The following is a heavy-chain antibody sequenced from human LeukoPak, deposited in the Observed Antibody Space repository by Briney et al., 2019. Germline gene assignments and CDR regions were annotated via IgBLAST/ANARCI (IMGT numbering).Heavy chain of an antibody. D-gene: IGHD3-10*01. CDR2: IYHIGST. Sequence: PSETLSLTCGVSGFSISRSYYWAWIRQPPGKGLEWIGTIYHIGSTYYSPSLGSRVTMSVDTSKNEFSLNLKSVTAADTAVYYCARAGGIITSGIDYWGQGALVTVSS. CDR3: ARAGGIITSGIDY. V-gene: IGHV4-38-2*01. J-gene: IGHJ4*02. CDR1: GFSISRSYY.